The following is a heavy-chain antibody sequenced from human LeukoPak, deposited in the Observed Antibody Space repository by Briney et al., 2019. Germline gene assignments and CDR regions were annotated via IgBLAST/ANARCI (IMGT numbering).Heavy chain of an antibody. J-gene: IGHJ4*02. CDR2: IYYSGST. D-gene: IGHD3-10*01. CDR1: GGSISNYY. CDR3: ARRAYGSGSFNRYHFDY. V-gene: IGHV4-59*08. Sequence: PSETLSLTCTVSGGSISNYYWSWIRQPPGKGLEWIGYIYYSGSTNYNASLKRGGTISVETSSNQFSLKLNSVTAADTAVYYCARRAYGSGSFNRYHFDYWGQGTLVAVSS.